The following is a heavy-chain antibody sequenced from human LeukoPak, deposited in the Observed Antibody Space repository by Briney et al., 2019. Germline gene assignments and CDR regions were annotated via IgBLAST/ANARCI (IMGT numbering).Heavy chain of an antibody. CDR2: MYPSGTT. Sequence: SGTLSLTCTVSGDSINSLDLWSWVRQPPGKGLEWIGEMYPSGTTHSNPSVKSRVTISIDKSKNQFFLNLSSATAADTAVYYCAGLVGRYSSGLYYYYFDYWGQGTLVTVSS. CDR1: GDSINSLDL. V-gene: IGHV4-4*02. CDR3: AGLVGRYSSGLYYYYFDY. D-gene: IGHD3-22*01. J-gene: IGHJ4*02.